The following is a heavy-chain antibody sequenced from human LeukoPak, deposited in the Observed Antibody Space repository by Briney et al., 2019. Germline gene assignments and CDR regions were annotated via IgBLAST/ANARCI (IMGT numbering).Heavy chain of an antibody. J-gene: IGHJ4*02. D-gene: IGHD3-3*01. Sequence: SETLSLTCTVSGYSISNGYYWGWIRQPPGKGLEWVGSISHRGSTYYNPSLRSRITISLDRSKHKFSLKLTSVTAADTAVYFCARGAEYYAIWRGYAGYSDYWGQGISVTVSS. CDR2: ISHRGST. CDR3: ARGAEYYAIWRGYAGYSDY. V-gene: IGHV4-38-2*02. CDR1: GYSISNGYY.